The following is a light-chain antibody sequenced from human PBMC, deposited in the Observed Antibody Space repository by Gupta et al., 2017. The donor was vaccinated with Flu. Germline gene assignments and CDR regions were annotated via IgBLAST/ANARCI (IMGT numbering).Light chain of an antibody. Sequence: PSSLSASVGDRVTITCQASQDINNYLNWYQQKPGKAPKLLIYDASNLETGVPSRFSGSGSGTDFTFTISSLQPEDIATYYCHQYDHFPRTFGQGTKLEI. CDR2: DAS. J-gene: IGKJ2*01. V-gene: IGKV1-33*01. CDR1: QDINNY. CDR3: HQYDHFPRT.